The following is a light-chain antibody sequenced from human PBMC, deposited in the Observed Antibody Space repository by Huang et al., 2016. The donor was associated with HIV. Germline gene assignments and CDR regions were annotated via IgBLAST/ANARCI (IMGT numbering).Light chain of an antibody. CDR2: GVS. CDR1: QSVSSY. V-gene: IGKV3-15*01. J-gene: IGKJ2*01. CDR3: QQYNNKWYT. Sequence: EIVMTQSPATLFVSPGERVTLSCRASQSVSSYLSWYQQKPGQAPRLLIYGVSTRATGTPARFSGSGSGTQFTLTISSLQSEDFALYFCQQYNNKWYTFGQGTKLEMK.